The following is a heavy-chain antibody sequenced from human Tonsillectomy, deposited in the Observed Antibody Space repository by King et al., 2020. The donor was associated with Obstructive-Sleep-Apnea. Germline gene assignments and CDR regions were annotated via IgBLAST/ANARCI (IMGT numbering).Heavy chain of an antibody. CDR2: MNPNSGNT. Sequence: QLVQSGAEVKKPGASVKVSCKASAYIFTNFDSNWVRQATGQRLECMGCMNPNSGNTGYARKFPGRVTTTSNTPISTAYMVLSSLRSEDTAVYYCARVTGRITAALAFWGQGTLVTVSS. CDR3: ARVTGRITAALAF. CDR1: AYIFTNFD. J-gene: IGHJ4*02. V-gene: IGHV1-8*01. D-gene: IGHD6-13*01.